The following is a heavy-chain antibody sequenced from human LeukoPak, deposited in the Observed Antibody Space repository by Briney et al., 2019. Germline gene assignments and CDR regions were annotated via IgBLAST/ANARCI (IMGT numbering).Heavy chain of an antibody. CDR3: ARDGSGWLNWFDP. V-gene: IGHV4-61*02. D-gene: IGHD6-19*01. Sequence: SQTLSLTCTVSGCSISSGTYYWSWIRQPAGKGLEWIGRIYTSGSTNYIPSLKSRVTISLDPSKNQFSLKLSSVTAADTAVYYCARDGSGWLNWFDPWGQGTLVTVSS. CDR1: GCSISSGTYY. CDR2: IYTSGST. J-gene: IGHJ5*02.